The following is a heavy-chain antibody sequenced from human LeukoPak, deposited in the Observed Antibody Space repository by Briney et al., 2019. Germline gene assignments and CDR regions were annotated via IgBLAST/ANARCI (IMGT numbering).Heavy chain of an antibody. Sequence: PSETLSLTCTVSGGSISGYYWIWIRQPPGKGLEWIGYIFYSGNTNYNPSLKSRVTISVDTSKNQFSLKLTSVTAADTAVYFCARTLRGLLPRTYWGQGTLVTVSS. CDR3: ARTLRGLLPRTY. CDR1: GGSISGYY. CDR2: IFYSGNT. D-gene: IGHD3-22*01. V-gene: IGHV4-59*08. J-gene: IGHJ4*02.